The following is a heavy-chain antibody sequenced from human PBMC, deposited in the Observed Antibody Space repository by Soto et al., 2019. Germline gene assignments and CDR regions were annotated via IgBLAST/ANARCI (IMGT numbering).Heavy chain of an antibody. CDR2: INPSGGST. CDR3: ATDAWELLRIDI. D-gene: IGHD1-26*01. V-gene: IGHV1-46*01. CDR1: GYTFTSYY. Sequence: ASVKVSCKASGYTFTSYYMPWVRQAPGQGLEWMGIINPSGGSTSYAQKFQGRVTMTRDTSTSTVYMELSSLRSEDTAVYYCATDAWELLRIDIWGQGTMVTVSS. J-gene: IGHJ3*02.